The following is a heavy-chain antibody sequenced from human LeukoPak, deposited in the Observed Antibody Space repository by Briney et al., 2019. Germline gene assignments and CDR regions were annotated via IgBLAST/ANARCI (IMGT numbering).Heavy chain of an antibody. J-gene: IGHJ6*02. Sequence: ASVKVSCKISGYTLTELTIHWVRQGPGKGLEWMGGFDVEEGEAIYAQMFQGRITMTEDTSTDTAYMELSSLRSEDTAVYYCATGGRHCSSPRCLYVYYGVDVWGQGTPVTVSS. V-gene: IGHV1-24*01. CDR3: ATGGRHCSSPRCLYVYYGVDV. CDR2: FDVEEGEA. CDR1: GYTLTELT. D-gene: IGHD2-2*01.